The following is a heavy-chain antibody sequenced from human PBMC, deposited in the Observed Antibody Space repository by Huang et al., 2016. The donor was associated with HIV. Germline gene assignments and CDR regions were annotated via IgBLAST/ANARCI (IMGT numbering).Heavy chain of an antibody. CDR2: INHRGRT. CDR3: ARGRGDARGFLGLDF. CDR1: GGSFSGPN. J-gene: IGHJ4*02. Sequence: QVQLHQWGAGLLKPSETLSLTCAVYGGSFSGPNWTWIRQTPGKGLEWIGEINHRGRTNYSPPLKRRGTRSLDTSKNQFSLRLRSVTAADTAVYYCARGRGDARGFLGLDFWGQGTLVTVSS. V-gene: IGHV4-34*01. D-gene: IGHD3-16*01.